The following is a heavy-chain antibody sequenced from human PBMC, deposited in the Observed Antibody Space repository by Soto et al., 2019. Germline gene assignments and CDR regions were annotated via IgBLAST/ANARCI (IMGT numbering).Heavy chain of an antibody. Sequence: AGSLRLSCVASGFTFSSYWMSWVRQAPGKGLEWVANIKQDGSEKYYVDSVKGRFTISRDNAKNSLYLQMNSLRAEDTAVYYCARVGRQQLVYYYYYGMDVWGQGTTVTVSS. CDR3: ARVGRQQLVYYYYYGMDV. CDR2: IKQDGSEK. V-gene: IGHV3-7*01. CDR1: GFTFSSYW. J-gene: IGHJ6*02. D-gene: IGHD6-13*01.